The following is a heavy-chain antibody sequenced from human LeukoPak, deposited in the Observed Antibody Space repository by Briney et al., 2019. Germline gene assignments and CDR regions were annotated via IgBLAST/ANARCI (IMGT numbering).Heavy chain of an antibody. J-gene: IGHJ4*02. Sequence: GASVKVSCKASGYTFTSYGISWVRQAPGQRLERMGWIRAYNGNTNYAQKLQGRVTMTTDTSTSTAYMELRSLRSDDTVVYYCARVRIAARKGGFDYWGQGTLVTVSS. V-gene: IGHV1-18*01. CDR1: GYTFTSYG. CDR3: ARVRIAARKGGFDY. D-gene: IGHD6-6*01. CDR2: IRAYNGNT.